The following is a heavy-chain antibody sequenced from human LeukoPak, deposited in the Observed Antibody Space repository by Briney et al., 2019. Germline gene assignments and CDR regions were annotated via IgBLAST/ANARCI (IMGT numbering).Heavy chain of an antibody. CDR1: GFTFSSYG. Sequence: GGTLRLSCAASGFTFSSYGMRWVRQAPGKGLEWVSAISGIGTGTYYADSVKGRFTISRDNSKNTLYLQMNILRAEDTAVYYCAKDRGPYYYGSGSANFDYWGQGTLVTVSS. J-gene: IGHJ4*02. V-gene: IGHV3-23*01. CDR3: AKDRGPYYYGSGSANFDY. CDR2: ISGIGTGT. D-gene: IGHD3-10*01.